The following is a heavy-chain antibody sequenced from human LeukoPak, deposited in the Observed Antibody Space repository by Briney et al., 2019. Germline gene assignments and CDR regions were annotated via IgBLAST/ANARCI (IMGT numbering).Heavy chain of an antibody. J-gene: IGHJ1*01. CDR1: GGSISSGGYY. V-gene: IGHV4-31*03. CDR2: IYYSGST. CDR3: ALGYCGGGSCYAREYFQH. D-gene: IGHD2-15*01. Sequence: SETLSLTCTVSGGSISSGGYYWTWIRQHPGKGREWIGYIYYSGSTYYNPSLKSRVTISVDTSKNQFSPRLSSVTAADTAVYYCALGYCGGGSCYAREYFQHWGQGTLVTVSS.